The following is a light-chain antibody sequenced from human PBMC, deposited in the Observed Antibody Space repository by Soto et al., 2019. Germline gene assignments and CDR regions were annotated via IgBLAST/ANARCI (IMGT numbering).Light chain of an antibody. CDR2: ENN. J-gene: IGLJ3*02. CDR1: SSNIGNNY. CDR3: GTWDSSLSGGV. Sequence: QSVLTQPPSVSAAPGQTVTISCSGSSSNIGNNYVSWYQQLPGTAPKLLIYENNKRPSGIPDRFSGSKSGTSATLSITGLQTGDEADYYCGTWDSSLSGGVFGGGTQLTVL. V-gene: IGLV1-51*02.